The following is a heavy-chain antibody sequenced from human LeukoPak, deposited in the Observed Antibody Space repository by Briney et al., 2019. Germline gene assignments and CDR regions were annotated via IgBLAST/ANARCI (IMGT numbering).Heavy chain of an antibody. Sequence: PGGSLRLSCAASGFTFSSYSMNWVRQAPGKGLEWVSSISSSSSYIYYADSVKGRFTISRDNAKNSLYLQMNSLRAEDTAVYYCARVPHSGWARDYYYYMDVWGKGTTVTVSS. V-gene: IGHV3-21*01. CDR2: ISSSSSYI. D-gene: IGHD6-19*01. J-gene: IGHJ6*03. CDR3: ARVPHSGWARDYYYYMDV. CDR1: GFTFSSYS.